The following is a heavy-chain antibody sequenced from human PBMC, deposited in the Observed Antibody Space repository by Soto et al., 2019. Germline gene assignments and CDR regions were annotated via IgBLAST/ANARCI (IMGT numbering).Heavy chain of an antibody. J-gene: IGHJ4*02. CDR3: ARGALLRAVAGYY. V-gene: IGHV4-34*01. D-gene: IGHD6-19*01. Sequence: QVQLQQWGAGLLKPSETLSLTCAVYGGSFSGYYWSWIRQPPGKGLEWIGEINHSGSTNYNPSLKTRVTISVDTSKNQFSLKLSSVTAADTAVYYCARGALLRAVAGYYWGQGTLVTVSS. CDR1: GGSFSGYY. CDR2: INHSGST.